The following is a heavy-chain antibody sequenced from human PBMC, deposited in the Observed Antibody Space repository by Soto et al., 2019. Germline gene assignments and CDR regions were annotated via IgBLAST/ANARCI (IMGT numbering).Heavy chain of an antibody. CDR1: GFTFSSYA. CDR3: ATIAAEVDY. Sequence: GESLRLSCAASGFTFSSYAMSWVRQAPGKGLERVTAISGSSDSTYYADNEKGRFTISRGNSKNTLYLQMNSLRAEDTAVYYCATIAAEVDYWGQGT. J-gene: IGHJ4*02. CDR2: ISGSSDST. V-gene: IGHV3-23*01. D-gene: IGHD6-13*01.